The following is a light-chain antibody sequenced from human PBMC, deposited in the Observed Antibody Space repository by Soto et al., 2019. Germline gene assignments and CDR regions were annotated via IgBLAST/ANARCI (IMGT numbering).Light chain of an antibody. J-gene: IGLJ1*01. CDR1: SSDVGGYNY. CDR3: SSYTSSSTLV. CDR2: EVS. Sequence: QSVLTQPASVSGSPGQSITISCTGTSSDVGGYNYVSWYQQHPGKAPKLMIYEVSDRPSGVSNRFSGSKSGNTASLTISGLQAEDEADYSCSSYTSSSTLVFGTGTNVTGL. V-gene: IGLV2-14*01.